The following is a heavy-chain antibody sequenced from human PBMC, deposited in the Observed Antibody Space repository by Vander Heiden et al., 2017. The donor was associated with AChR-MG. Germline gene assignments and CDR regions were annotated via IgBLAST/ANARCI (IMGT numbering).Heavy chain of an antibody. CDR1: GGSISSYY. Sequence: QVQLQESGPGLVKPSETLSLTCNVSGGSISSYYWSWIRPPPGKGLEWIGYIYYSGSTNYNPSLKSRVTISVDTSKNQFSLKLSSVTAADTAVYYCARGLSSYGYYDFWSGYYTHYYYYMDVWGKGTTVTVSS. J-gene: IGHJ6*03. CDR3: ARGLSSYGYYDFWSGYYTHYYYYMDV. D-gene: IGHD3-3*01. V-gene: IGHV4-59*01. CDR2: IYYSGST.